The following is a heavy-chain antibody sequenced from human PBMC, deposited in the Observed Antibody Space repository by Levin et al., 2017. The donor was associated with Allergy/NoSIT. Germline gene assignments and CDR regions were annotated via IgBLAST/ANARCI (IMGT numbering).Heavy chain of an antibody. V-gene: IGHV3-30*04. Sequence: LSLTCAASGFTFSSYAMHWVRQAPGKGLEWVAVISYDGSNKYYADSVKGRFTISRDNSKNTLYLQMNSLRAEDTAVYYCARDLYSSGWSGDYYYYGMDGWGQGTTVTVSS. CDR2: ISYDGSNK. D-gene: IGHD6-19*01. CDR1: GFTFSSYA. CDR3: ARDLYSSGWSGDYYYYGMDG. J-gene: IGHJ6*02.